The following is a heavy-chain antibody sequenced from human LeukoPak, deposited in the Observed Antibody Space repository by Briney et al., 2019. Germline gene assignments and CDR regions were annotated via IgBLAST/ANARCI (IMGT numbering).Heavy chain of an antibody. J-gene: IGHJ6*02. CDR2: IYYSGST. CDR1: GGSISSYY. CDR3: ARDNSGIQLWPYYYYGMDV. D-gene: IGHD5-18*01. Sequence: TSETLSLTCTVSGGSISSYYWSWIRQPPGKGLEWIGYIYYSGSTNYNPSLKSRVTISVDTSKNQFSLKLSSVTAADTAVYYCARDNSGIQLWPYYYYGMDVWGQGTTVTVSS. V-gene: IGHV4-59*01.